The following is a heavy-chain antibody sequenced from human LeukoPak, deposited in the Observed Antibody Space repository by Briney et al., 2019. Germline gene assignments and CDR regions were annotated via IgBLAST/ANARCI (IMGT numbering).Heavy chain of an antibody. J-gene: IGHJ5*02. CDR2: INTSGTT. V-gene: IGHV4-61*02. CDR3: ARGYSSSWYFNWFDP. Sequence: SETLSLTCTVSGGSISSGTYYWSWIRQPAGKALEWIGRINTSGTTNYDPSVKSRVTISVDTSKNQFSLNLSSVTAADTAVYYCARGYSSSWYFNWFDPWGQGTLVTVSS. CDR1: GGSISSGTYY. D-gene: IGHD6-13*01.